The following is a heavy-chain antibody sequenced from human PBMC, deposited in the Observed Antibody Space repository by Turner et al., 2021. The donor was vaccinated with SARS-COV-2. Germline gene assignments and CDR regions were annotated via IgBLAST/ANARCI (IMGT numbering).Heavy chain of an antibody. CDR3: ARGLAAGTSWFDP. D-gene: IGHD6-25*01. J-gene: IGHJ5*02. CDR2: INPNGAT. V-gene: IGHV1-2*02. Sequence: QVQLVQSGAEVKKPGASVNVSCLASGYTFTDYIIPGVRQAPGHGLEGRGWINPNGATSYAQRFQGRFIMTRDTSISTAYMDLSRLISDDTALYYCARGLAAGTSWFDPWGQGTLVTVSS. CDR1: GYTFTDYI.